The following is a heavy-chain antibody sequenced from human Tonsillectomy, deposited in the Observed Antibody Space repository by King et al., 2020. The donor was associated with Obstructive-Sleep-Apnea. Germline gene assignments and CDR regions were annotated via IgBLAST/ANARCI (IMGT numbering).Heavy chain of an antibody. CDR2: INPNSGDT. Sequence: QVQLVQSGAEVKKPGASVKVSCKASGYTFTGYYMHWVRQAPGQGLEWMGWINPNSGDTNYAQKFQGRVTMTTDTSISTAYMELTSLRSDDTAVFYCGRDPRSDRTLIDLWGQGTLVTVSS. CDR3: GRDPRSDRTLIDL. J-gene: IGHJ4*02. V-gene: IGHV1-2*02. CDR1: GYTFTGYY. D-gene: IGHD1-7*01.